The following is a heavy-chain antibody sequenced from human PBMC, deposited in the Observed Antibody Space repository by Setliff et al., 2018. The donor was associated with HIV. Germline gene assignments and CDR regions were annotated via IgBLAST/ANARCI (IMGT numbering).Heavy chain of an antibody. V-gene: IGHV4-59*11. Sequence: PSETLSLTCTVSGGSISIHYWSWIRLLPGKGLEWIGTTYYDGSTSYNPSLNSRVTMSVDTSKNQFSLKLRPLNAADTAVYYCGRGGHGYNSFDHWGQGTRVTVSS. J-gene: IGHJ4*02. CDR1: GGSISIHY. CDR3: GRGGHGYNSFDH. D-gene: IGHD5-12*01. CDR2: TYYDGST.